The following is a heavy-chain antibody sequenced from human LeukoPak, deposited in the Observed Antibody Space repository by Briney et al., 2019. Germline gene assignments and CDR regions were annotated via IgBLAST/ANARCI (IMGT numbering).Heavy chain of an antibody. Sequence: SETLSLTCTVSGGSISSSTYYWGWIRQPPGKGLEWIASIYYSGSTYYNPSLKSRVTISVDTSKNQFSLKVSSVTAADTAVYYCARLPAATDIWGQGTMVTVPS. V-gene: IGHV4-39*01. J-gene: IGHJ3*02. CDR1: GGSISSSTYY. CDR2: IYYSGST. CDR3: ARLPAATDI.